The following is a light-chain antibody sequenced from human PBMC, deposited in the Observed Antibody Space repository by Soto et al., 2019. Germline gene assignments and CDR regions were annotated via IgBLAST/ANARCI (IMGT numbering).Light chain of an antibody. V-gene: IGLV1-47*01. Sequence: QSVLPQPPSASGTLGQRVTLSCSGSSSSIGSNYVYWNQQLPETAPKLIIYRNNQRHSGVPDKLSGSKSGTSASLAISGLRSEDEADYYYAAGEYSLSGLVVFGGGTKLTV. CDR3: AAGEYSLSGLVV. CDR1: SSSIGSNY. J-gene: IGLJ2*01. CDR2: RNN.